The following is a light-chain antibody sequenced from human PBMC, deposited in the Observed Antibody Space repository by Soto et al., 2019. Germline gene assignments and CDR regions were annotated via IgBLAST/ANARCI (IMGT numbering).Light chain of an antibody. CDR3: CSSAGSSLYV. V-gene: IGLV2-23*01. Sequence: QSVLTQPASVSGSPGQSIAIPCTGTSSDVGTYDLVSWYQQHPGKAPKLMIYEGTKRPSGVSNRFSGSKSANTASLTISGLQPEDEADYYCCSSAGSSLYVFGSGTKVTVL. CDR1: SSDVGTYDL. CDR2: EGT. J-gene: IGLJ1*01.